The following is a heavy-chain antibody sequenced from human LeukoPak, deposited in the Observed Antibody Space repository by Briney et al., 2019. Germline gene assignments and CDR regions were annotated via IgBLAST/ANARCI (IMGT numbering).Heavy chain of an antibody. Sequence: GASVEVSCKASGYTFTNYGVSWVRQAPGQGLEWMGWINAYNGDTHYAQNLQGRLTMTTDTSTSTAFMELRSLRPDDTAVYYCARWGLVAPGTYYYYYMDVWGRGTTVTVSS. D-gene: IGHD2-2*01. J-gene: IGHJ6*03. CDR2: INAYNGDT. CDR1: GYTFTNYG. V-gene: IGHV1-18*01. CDR3: ARWGLVAPGTYYYYYMDV.